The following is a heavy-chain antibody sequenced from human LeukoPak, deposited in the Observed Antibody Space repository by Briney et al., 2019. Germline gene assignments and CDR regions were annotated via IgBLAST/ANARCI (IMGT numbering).Heavy chain of an antibody. J-gene: IGHJ3*02. Sequence: SETLSLTCRVSGPSISSHYWSWIRQPPGKGLEWIGYIYYSGNTNNNPSLKSRVTISVDTSENQFSLKLTSVTAADTAVYYCARHWAETTGPYAFDIWGQGTMVTVSS. CDR1: GPSISSHY. CDR2: IYYSGNT. CDR3: ARHWAETTGPYAFDI. V-gene: IGHV4-59*11. D-gene: IGHD1-14*01.